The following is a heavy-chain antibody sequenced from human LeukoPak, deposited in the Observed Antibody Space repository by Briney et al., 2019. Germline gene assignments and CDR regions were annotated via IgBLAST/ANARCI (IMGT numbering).Heavy chain of an antibody. Sequence: PSETLSLTCTVSGGSFSSGSYYWSWIRQPAGKGLEWIGRIYTSGSTNYNPSLKSRVTISVDTSKNQFSLKLSSVTAADTAVYYCARDLNRGSENWFDPWGQGTLVTVSS. J-gene: IGHJ5*02. CDR2: IYTSGST. V-gene: IGHV4-61*02. CDR1: GGSFSSGSYY. CDR3: ARDLNRGSENWFDP. D-gene: IGHD3-10*01.